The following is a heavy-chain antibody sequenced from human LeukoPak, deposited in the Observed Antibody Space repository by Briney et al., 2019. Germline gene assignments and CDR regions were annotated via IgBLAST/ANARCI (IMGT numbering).Heavy chain of an antibody. Sequence: GRSLRLSCAASGFTFSAYAIHWVRQAPGEGLEWVAVISSDGRDKHHADSVKGRFTISRDNSKNTLYLQTNSLRAEDTAVYYCPRDLRRIAAYYFDYWGQGTLVTVSS. CDR2: ISSDGRDK. V-gene: IGHV3-30*03. D-gene: IGHD6-25*01. J-gene: IGHJ4*02. CDR1: GFTFSAYA. CDR3: PRDLRRIAAYYFDY.